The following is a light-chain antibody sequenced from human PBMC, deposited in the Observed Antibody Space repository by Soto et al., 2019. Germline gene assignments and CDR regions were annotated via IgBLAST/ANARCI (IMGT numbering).Light chain of an antibody. J-gene: IGKJ1*01. CDR3: HQYDYYRPT. Sequence: IHMTHSPSTLSASLGDIVTISFRASQSISSWLAWYQQKPGKAPNLLIYDASSLQSGVPSRFSGIGSGTEFTLTISSLQPDDFATYYCHQYDYYRPTFGQGTKVDIK. V-gene: IGKV1-5*01. CDR2: DAS. CDR1: QSISSW.